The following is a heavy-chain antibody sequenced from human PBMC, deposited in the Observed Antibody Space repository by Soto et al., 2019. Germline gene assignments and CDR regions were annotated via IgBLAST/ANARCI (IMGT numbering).Heavy chain of an antibody. J-gene: IGHJ4*02. CDR1: GGSISSSSYY. Sequence: SETLSLTCTVSGGSISSSSYYWGWIRQPPGKGLEWIGSIYYSGSTYYNPSLKSRVTISVDTSKNQFSLKLSSVTAADTAVYYCARLRGIAGDFDYWGQGTMVTVSS. CDR2: IYYSGST. D-gene: IGHD6-13*01. CDR3: ARLRGIAGDFDY. V-gene: IGHV4-39*01.